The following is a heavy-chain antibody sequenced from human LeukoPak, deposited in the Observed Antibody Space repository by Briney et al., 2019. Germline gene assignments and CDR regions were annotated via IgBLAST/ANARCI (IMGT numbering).Heavy chain of an antibody. V-gene: IGHV3-23*01. D-gene: IGHD6-13*01. CDR2: ISGSGGST. Sequence: GGSLRLSCAASGFTFSSYAMSWVRQAPGKGLGWVSAISGSGGSTYYADSVKGRFTISRDNSKNTLYLQMNSLRAEDTAVYYCAKTSDSSWYFNYWGRGTLVTVSS. CDR3: AKTSDSSWYFNY. J-gene: IGHJ4*02. CDR1: GFTFSSYA.